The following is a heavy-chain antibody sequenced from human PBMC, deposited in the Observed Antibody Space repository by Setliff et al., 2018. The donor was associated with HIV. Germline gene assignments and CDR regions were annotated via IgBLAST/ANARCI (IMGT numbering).Heavy chain of an antibody. CDR3: ARRGFVSAWYDKPIYFYYYMDV. CDR1: AFTFNNXA. J-gene: IGHJ6*03. CDR2: ISAGSYTT. Sequence: GGSLRLSCTASAFTFNNXAMTWVRQAPGKGLEWVSGISAGSYTTYYADSVKGRFTISRDNSKNTLYLQMNNLRAEDTAVYYCARRGFVSAWYDKPIYFYYYMDVWGKGTTVTVSS. V-gene: IGHV3-23*01. D-gene: IGHD6-19*01.